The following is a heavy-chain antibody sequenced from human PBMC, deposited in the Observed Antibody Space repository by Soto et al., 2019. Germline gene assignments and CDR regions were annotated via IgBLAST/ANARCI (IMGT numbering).Heavy chain of an antibody. V-gene: IGHV1-46*01. CDR3: ATRYCSGGSCFFGPDYYYYHGMDV. D-gene: IGHD2-15*01. Sequence: ASVKVSCKASGYTFTSYYMHWVRQAPGQGLEWMGIINPSGGSTSYAQKFQGRVTMTRDTSTSTVYMELSSLRSEDTAVYYCATRYCSGGSCFFGPDYYYYHGMDVWGQGTTVTVSS. J-gene: IGHJ6*02. CDR2: INPSGGST. CDR1: GYTFTSYY.